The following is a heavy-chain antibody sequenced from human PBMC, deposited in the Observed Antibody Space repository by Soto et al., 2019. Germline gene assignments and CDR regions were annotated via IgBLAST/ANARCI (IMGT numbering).Heavy chain of an antibody. CDR2: TYYSGST. CDR1: GGSISSYY. CDR3: ARCLAAHPFGY. V-gene: IGHV4-59*01. D-gene: IGHD3-3*02. Sequence: QVQLQESGPGLVKPSETLSLTCTVSGGSISSYYWSRIRQPPGKGLEWIGYTYYSGSTNYNPSLKRRVTISVDTSKHQFSRKLGVVTAADTAVYYCARCLAAHPFGYWGQGTLVTVSS. J-gene: IGHJ4*02.